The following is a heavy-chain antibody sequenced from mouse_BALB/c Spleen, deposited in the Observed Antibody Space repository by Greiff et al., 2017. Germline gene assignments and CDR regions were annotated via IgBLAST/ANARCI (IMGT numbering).Heavy chain of an antibody. J-gene: IGHJ2*01. D-gene: IGHD2-1*01. V-gene: IGHV5-6-4*01. CDR2: ISSGGSYT. Sequence: EVKLVESGGGLVKPGGSLKLSCAASGFTFSSYTMSWVRQTPEKRLEWVATISSGGSYTYYPDSVKGRFTISRDNAKNTLYLQMSSLKSEDTAMYYCTREGYGKVPHFDYWGQGTTLTVSS. CDR1: GFTFSSYT. CDR3: TREGYGKVPHFDY.